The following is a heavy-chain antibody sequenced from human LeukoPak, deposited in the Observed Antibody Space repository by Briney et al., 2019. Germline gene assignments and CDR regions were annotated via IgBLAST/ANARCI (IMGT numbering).Heavy chain of an antibody. CDR3: AREWESDL. Sequence: SETLSLTCSVSGGSISSYHWSWIRQPPGKGLEWIGYIYYSGSTKYNPSLESRVTISVDTPKNQFSLKLSSVTAADTAVYYCAREWESDLWGQGALVTVSS. V-gene: IGHV4-59*01. CDR1: GGSISSYH. J-gene: IGHJ5*02. CDR2: IYYSGST. D-gene: IGHD1-26*01.